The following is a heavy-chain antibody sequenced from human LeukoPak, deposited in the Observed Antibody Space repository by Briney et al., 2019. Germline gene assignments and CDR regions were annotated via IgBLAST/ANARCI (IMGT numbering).Heavy chain of an antibody. CDR2: IIPIFGTA. CDR1: GCTFSSYA. V-gene: IGHV1-69*13. J-gene: IGHJ4*02. Sequence: SVKVSCKASGCTFSSYAISWVRQAPGQGLEWMGGIIPIFGTANYAQKFQGRVTITADESTSTAYMELSSLRSEDTAVYYCARGRTNYYGSGSYRKGFDYWGQGTLVTVSS. CDR3: ARGRTNYYGSGSYRKGFDY. D-gene: IGHD3-10*01.